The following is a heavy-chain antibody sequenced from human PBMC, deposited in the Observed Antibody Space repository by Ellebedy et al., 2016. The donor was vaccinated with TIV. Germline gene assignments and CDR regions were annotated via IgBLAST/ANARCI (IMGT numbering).Heavy chain of an antibody. V-gene: IGHV4-39*07. J-gene: IGHJ3*02. CDR2: IFYTGST. CDR1: GGSVSSSNYY. D-gene: IGHD1-1*01. Sequence: SETLSLXXSVSGGSVSSSNYYWGWIRQPPGKGLELVGSIFYTGSTYYNPSLKSRVTISVDTSKNQFSLRLTSVTAADTAVYYCAGLGGPTVVHAFDIWGQGTLVTVSS. CDR3: AGLGGPTVVHAFDI.